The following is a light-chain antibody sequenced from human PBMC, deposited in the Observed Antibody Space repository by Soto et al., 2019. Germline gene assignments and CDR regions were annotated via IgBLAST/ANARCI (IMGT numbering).Light chain of an antibody. J-gene: IGKJ2*01. V-gene: IGKV2-30*02. CDR2: RVS. Sequence: DVVMTQSPLSLPVTLGQPASISCRSSQSLVHSDGNTYLNWFHQRPGQSPRRLIYRVSNRDSGVPDSFSGSGSDTDFTLKISGVEAEDVVVYSCMQGTHWPPYTFGQGAKLQI. CDR3: MQGTHWPPYT. CDR1: QSLVHSDGNTY.